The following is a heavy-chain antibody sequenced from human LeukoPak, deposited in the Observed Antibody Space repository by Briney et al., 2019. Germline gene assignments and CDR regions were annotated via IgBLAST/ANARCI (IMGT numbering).Heavy chain of an antibody. D-gene: IGHD6-19*01. Sequence: GGSLRLSCAASGFTFSSAAMRWVRHAPGKGLGWVSAISGSGGSTYYADSVKGRFTISRDNSKNTLYLQMNSLRAEDTAVYYCAKETNQAVAGALDYWGQGTLVTVSS. CDR1: GFTFSSAA. CDR2: ISGSGGST. V-gene: IGHV3-23*01. J-gene: IGHJ4*02. CDR3: AKETNQAVAGALDY.